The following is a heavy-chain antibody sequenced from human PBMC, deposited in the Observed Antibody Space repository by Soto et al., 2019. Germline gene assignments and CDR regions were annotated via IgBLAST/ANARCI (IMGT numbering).Heavy chain of an antibody. D-gene: IGHD5-12*01. Sequence: GGSLRLSCEVSGFSLSTYAMSWVRQAPGKGLEWVSAMSASDGSTYYADSVKGRFTVSRDNAKKVLFPQMSGLRVDDTAVYYCARDPKRRDGYNLDSWGRGALVTVSS. J-gene: IGHJ4*02. CDR1: GFSLSTYA. CDR3: ARDPKRRDGYNLDS. V-gene: IGHV3-23*01. CDR2: MSASDGST.